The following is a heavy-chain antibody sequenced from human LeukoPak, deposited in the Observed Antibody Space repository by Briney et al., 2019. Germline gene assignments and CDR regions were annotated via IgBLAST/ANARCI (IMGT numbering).Heavy chain of an antibody. CDR3: ARNILFDFDI. CDR1: RVAFSNAW. V-gene: IGHV3-53*01. CDR2: IYNDGST. Sequence: GGSLRLSCAASRVAFSNAWIRWGRQAPGKGLEWVSIIYNDGSTYYADSMKGRFTISRDNSKNTLYLQVNSLRAEDTAMYYCARNILFDFDIWGQGTMVTVSS. D-gene: IGHD2/OR15-2a*01. J-gene: IGHJ3*02.